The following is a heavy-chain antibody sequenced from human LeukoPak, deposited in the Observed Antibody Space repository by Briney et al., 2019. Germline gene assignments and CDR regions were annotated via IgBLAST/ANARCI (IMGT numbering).Heavy chain of an antibody. Sequence: GGSLRLSCAASGFSFITYGIHWVRQAPGKGLEWVAFIRYDGSNRFYADSVRGRFTISRDNSKNTLYLQMNSLRAEDTAVYYCAKGFLEWLLYLDYWGQGTLVTVSS. CDR2: IRYDGSNR. V-gene: IGHV3-30*02. CDR3: AKGFLEWLLYLDY. J-gene: IGHJ4*02. CDR1: GFSFITYG. D-gene: IGHD3-3*01.